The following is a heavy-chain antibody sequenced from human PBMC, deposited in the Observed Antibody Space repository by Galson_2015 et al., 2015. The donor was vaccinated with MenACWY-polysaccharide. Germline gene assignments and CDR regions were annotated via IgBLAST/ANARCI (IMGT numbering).Heavy chain of an antibody. J-gene: IGHJ6*02. D-gene: IGHD2-2*01. CDR3: AREYCSRTTFCGMDF. Sequence: SLRLSCAASGFTFRTYAMHWVRQAPGKGLEWVTVISYDGSNKYYADSVKGRFTISRDSSKNSFYLQMSYLRADDTAVYYCAREYCSRTTFCGMDFWGQGTTVTVFS. CDR2: ISYDGSNK. V-gene: IGHV3-30*04. CDR1: GFTFRTYA.